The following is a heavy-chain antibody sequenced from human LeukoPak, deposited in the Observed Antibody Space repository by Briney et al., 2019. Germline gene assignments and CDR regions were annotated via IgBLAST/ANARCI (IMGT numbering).Heavy chain of an antibody. D-gene: IGHD2-15*01. V-gene: IGHV3-30*03. CDR3: ASSRHGGPGNYMDV. CDR2: ISSDGRNK. Sequence: GGSLRLSCAASGFTFSSYGMHWVRQAPGKGLEWVAVISSDGRNKYYADSVKGRFTISRDNSKNTLYLQMNSLRAEDTAVYYCASSRHGGPGNYMDVWGKGTTVTVSS. J-gene: IGHJ6*03. CDR1: GFTFSSYG.